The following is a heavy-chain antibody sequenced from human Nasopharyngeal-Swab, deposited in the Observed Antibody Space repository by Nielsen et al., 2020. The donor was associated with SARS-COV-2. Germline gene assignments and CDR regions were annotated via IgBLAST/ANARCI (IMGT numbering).Heavy chain of an antibody. CDR3: ARGLVMGIFGVVISSKYFDY. CDR2: INHSGST. V-gene: IGHV4-34*01. D-gene: IGHD3-3*01. Sequence: WIRQPPGKGLEWIGEINHSGSTNYNPSLKSRVTISVDTSKNQFSLKLSSVTAADTAVYYCARGLVMGIFGVVISSKYFDYWGKGTLVTV. J-gene: IGHJ4*02.